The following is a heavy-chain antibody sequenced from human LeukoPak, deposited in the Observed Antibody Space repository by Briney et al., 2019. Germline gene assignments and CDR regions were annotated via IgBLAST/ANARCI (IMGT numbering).Heavy chain of an antibody. V-gene: IGHV4-34*01. CDR3: ARASTLYDFLDY. D-gene: IGHD3-3*01. CDR1: GGSFSGYY. CDR2: IYHSGST. J-gene: IGHJ4*02. Sequence: NASETLSLTCAVYGGSFSGYYWSWIRQPPGKGLEWIGSIYHSGSTYYNPSLKSRVTISVDTSKNQFSLKLSSVTAADTAVYYCARASTLYDFLDYWGQGTLVTVSS.